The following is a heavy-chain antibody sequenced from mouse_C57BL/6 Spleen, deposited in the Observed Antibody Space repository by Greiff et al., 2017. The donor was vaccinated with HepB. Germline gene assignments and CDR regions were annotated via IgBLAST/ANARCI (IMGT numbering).Heavy chain of an antibody. Sequence: VKLQQSGPGLVQPSQSLSITCTVSGFSLTSYGVHWVRQSPGKGLEWLGVIWSGGSTDYNAAFISRLSISKDNSKSQVFFKMNSLQADDTAIYYCARVVATPFWYFDVWGTGTTVTVSS. CDR3: ARVVATPFWYFDV. CDR1: GFSLTSYG. D-gene: IGHD1-1*01. CDR2: IWSGGST. J-gene: IGHJ1*03. V-gene: IGHV2-2*01.